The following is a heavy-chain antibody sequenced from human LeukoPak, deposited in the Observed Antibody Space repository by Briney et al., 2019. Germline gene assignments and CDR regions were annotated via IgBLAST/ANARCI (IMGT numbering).Heavy chain of an antibody. V-gene: IGHV7-4-1*02. CDR2: INTYTGNP. CDR1: GYTFTSYA. Sequence: ASVKVSCKASGYTFTSYAMNWVRLAPGQGLEWMGWINTYTGNPTYAQGFTGRFVFSLDTPVSTAYLQISSLKAEDTAVYYCARWDYDSSGYALYYFDYWGQGTLVTVSS. CDR3: ARWDYDSSGYALYYFDY. D-gene: IGHD3-22*01. J-gene: IGHJ4*02.